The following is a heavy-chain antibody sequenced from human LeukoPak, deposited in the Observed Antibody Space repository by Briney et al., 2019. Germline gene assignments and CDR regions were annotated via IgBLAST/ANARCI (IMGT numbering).Heavy chain of an antibody. D-gene: IGHD3-3*01. CDR2: IYYSGST. Sequence: PSETLSLTCTVSGGSISSYYWSWIQQPPGKGLEWTGYIYYSGSTNYNPSLKSRVTISVDTSKNQFSLKLSSVTAADTAVYYCARDMVWSGYHNWFDPWGQGTLVTVSS. J-gene: IGHJ5*02. CDR3: ARDMVWSGYHNWFDP. V-gene: IGHV4-59*01. CDR1: GGSISSYY.